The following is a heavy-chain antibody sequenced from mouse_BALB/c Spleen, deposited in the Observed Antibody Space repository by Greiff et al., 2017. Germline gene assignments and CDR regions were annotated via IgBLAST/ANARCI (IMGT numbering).Heavy chain of an antibody. CDR1: GYTFTDYW. CDR2: IDTSDSYT. D-gene: IGHD2-14*01. V-gene: IGHV1-69*01. CDR3: AKYDTFAY. Sequence: VQLQQPGAELVMPGASVKMSCKASGYTFTDYWMHWVKQRPGQGLEWIGAIDTSDSYTSYNQKFKGKATLTVDESSSTAYMQLSSLTSEDSAVYYCAKYDTFAYWGQGTLVTVSA. J-gene: IGHJ3*01.